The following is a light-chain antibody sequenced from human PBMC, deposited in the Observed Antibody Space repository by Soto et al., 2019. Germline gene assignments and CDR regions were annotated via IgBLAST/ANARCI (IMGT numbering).Light chain of an antibody. J-gene: IGKJ1*01. CDR2: GAS. V-gene: IGKV3-20*01. CDR1: QSVSSNY. CDR3: QQYDSSPWT. Sequence: EIEMTQSPGTLSLSPGERATISCRASQSVSSNYLAWYQQKPGQAPRLLIYGASSRDTGIPDRFSGSGSGTDFTLTISRLEPEDFAVYYCQQYDSSPWTFGQGTKVEIK.